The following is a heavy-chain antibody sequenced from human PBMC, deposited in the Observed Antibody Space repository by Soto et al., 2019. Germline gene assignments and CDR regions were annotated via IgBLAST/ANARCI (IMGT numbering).Heavy chain of an antibody. Sequence: GGSLRLSCAASGFTFSSYGMHWVRQAPGKGLEWVAVIWYDGSNKYYADSVKGRFTISRDNSKNTLYLQMNSLRAEDTAVYYCARDNNWNYAFGWFDPWGQGTLVTVSS. V-gene: IGHV3-33*01. CDR1: GFTFSSYG. J-gene: IGHJ5*02. CDR3: ARDNNWNYAFGWFDP. D-gene: IGHD1-7*01. CDR2: IWYDGSNK.